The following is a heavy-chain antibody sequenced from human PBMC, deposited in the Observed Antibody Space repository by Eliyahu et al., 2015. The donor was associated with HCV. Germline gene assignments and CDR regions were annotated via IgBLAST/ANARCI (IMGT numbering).Heavy chain of an antibody. CDR1: GXSFXNYE. J-gene: IGHJ5*02. CDR2: RTPSTGNT. CDR3: GRMDYISGNINPNWFDP. D-gene: IGHD3-10*01. V-gene: IGHV1-8*01. Sequence: QVQLVQSGTEVKRPGDSVRVSCXXXGXSFXNYEINWVRQAPGQXLEWMGWRTPSTGNTGYAQNFEGRVSLTSDTSINTAYMELSSLTSDDTAVYYCGRMDYISGNINPNWFDPWGQGTLVTVSS.